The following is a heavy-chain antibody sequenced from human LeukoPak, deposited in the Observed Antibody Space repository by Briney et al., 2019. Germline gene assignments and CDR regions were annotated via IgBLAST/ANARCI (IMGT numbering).Heavy chain of an antibody. V-gene: IGHV1-24*01. D-gene: IGHD2/OR15-2a*01. CDR2: FDPEDGET. Sequence: GASVKVSCKVSGYTPTELSMNWVRQAPGKGLEWMGRFDPEDGETTYTQKFQGRVTMAEDTSTDTAYMELTSLRSEDTAVYYCATDFYRGLQFDYWGQGTLVIVSS. CDR1: GYTPTELS. J-gene: IGHJ4*02. CDR3: ATDFYRGLQFDY.